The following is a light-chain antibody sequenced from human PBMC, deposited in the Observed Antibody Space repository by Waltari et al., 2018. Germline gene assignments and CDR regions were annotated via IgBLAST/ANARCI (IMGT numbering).Light chain of an antibody. CDR1: QSIGKY. J-gene: IGKJ1*01. CDR3: QNHERLPAT. V-gene: IGKV3-20*01. Sequence: EIVLRQSPGTLSLSPGERATLSCRASQSIGKYLVWYQQKPGQAPRLLIYAASSRATGVPDRFSGSGSGTDFSLTISRLEPEDFAVYYCQNHERLPATFGQGTKVEIK. CDR2: AAS.